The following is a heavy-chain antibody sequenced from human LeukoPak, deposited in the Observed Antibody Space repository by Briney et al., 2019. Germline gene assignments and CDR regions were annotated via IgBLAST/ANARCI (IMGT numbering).Heavy chain of an antibody. CDR2: INPSGGST. V-gene: IGHV1-46*01. CDR1: GYTFTSYY. CDR3: ARERAPYYDSSGYFDP. J-gene: IGHJ5*02. D-gene: IGHD3-22*01. Sequence: ASVKVSCKASGYTFTSYYMHWVRQAPGQGLEWMGIINPSGGSTSYAQEFQGRVTMTRDMSTSTVYMELSSLRSEDTAVYYCARERAPYYDSSGYFDPWGQGTLVTVSS.